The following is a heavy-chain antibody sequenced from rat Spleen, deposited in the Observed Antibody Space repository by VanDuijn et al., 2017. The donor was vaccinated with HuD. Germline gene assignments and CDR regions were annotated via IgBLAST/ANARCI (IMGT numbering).Heavy chain of an antibody. CDR1: GFSLSNYG. Sequence: QVQLKESGPGLVQPSQTLSLTCTVSGFSLSNYGVIWVRQPPGKGLDWMGVIWGDGNSNFNSALKSRLSISRDTAKSQFYLKVTRLQTGAPSSYCCARADYISPYYFDYWGQGTLVTVSS. CDR3: ARADYISPYYFDY. CDR2: IWGDGNS. V-gene: IGHV2-13*01. J-gene: IGHJ3*01. D-gene: IGHD1-2*01.